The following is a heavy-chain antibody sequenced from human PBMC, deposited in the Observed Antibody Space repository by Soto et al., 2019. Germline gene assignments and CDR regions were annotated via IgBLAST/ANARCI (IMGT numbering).Heavy chain of an antibody. V-gene: IGHV4-59*01. CDR3: ERRLTLATTTGDAFDL. Sequence: QVQLQESGPGLVKPSETLSLTCTVSSGSIINYYWSWIRQPPGKGLEWIGFIYYSGSTNYNSFLKSRVTMAVDRPRQQLALKLNSVTAADTAGYYWERRLTLATTTGDAFDLWGQGTMVTGSS. J-gene: IGHJ3*01. D-gene: IGHD4-17*01. CDR1: SGSIINYY. CDR2: IYYSGST.